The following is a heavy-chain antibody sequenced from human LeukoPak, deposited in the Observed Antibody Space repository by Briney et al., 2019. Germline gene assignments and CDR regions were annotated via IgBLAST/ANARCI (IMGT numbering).Heavy chain of an antibody. V-gene: IGHV1-2*02. Sequence: ASVKVSCKASGYSFINYGINWVRQAPGQGLEWMGWINPNNGGTNFAQKFQGRVTLTRDTSISTMYMELSRLRSDDTAVYYCARDYYDSSGQGTFDIWGQGTMVSVSS. CDR1: GYSFINYG. CDR2: INPNNGGT. D-gene: IGHD3-22*01. J-gene: IGHJ3*02. CDR3: ARDYYDSSGQGTFDI.